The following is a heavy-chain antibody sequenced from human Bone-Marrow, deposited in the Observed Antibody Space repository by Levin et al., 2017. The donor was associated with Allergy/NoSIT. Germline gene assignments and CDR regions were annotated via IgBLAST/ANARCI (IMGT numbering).Heavy chain of an antibody. CDR1: GFTFSNVW. CDR3: TTDMCSGRCYPHRRDY. V-gene: IGHV3-15*01. CDR2: IKTNTEGGTR. Sequence: GGSLRLSCAASGFTFSNVWMSWVRQAPGKGLEWVGLIKTNTEGGTRDYAPPVTGRFAISRDDSKNTLYLQMNSLKTEDTAVYYCTTDMCSGRCYPHRRDYWGQGTMVTVSS. J-gene: IGHJ4*02. D-gene: IGHD2-15*01.